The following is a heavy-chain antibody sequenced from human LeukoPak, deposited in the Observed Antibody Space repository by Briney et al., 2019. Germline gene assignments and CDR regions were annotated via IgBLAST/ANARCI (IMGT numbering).Heavy chain of an antibody. D-gene: IGHD1-26*01. J-gene: IGHJ4*02. V-gene: IGHV4-59*01. Sequence: SETLSLTCIVSGGSINNYYWSWIRQPPGKGLEWIGYIYYSGSTNYNPSLKSRVTISVDTSKNQFSLNLTSVTPADTTVYYCARSGSYSGICDYWGQGTLVTVSS. CDR3: ARSGSYSGICDY. CDR2: IYYSGST. CDR1: GGSINNYY.